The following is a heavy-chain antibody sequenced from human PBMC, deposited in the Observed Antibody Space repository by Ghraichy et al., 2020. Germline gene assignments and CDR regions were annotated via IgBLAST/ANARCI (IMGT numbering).Heavy chain of an antibody. CDR2: INSVGSST. D-gene: IGHD6-6*01. V-gene: IGHV3-74*01. J-gene: IGHJ4*02. CDR1: GFTFSSYR. CDR3: ARIPDIAARPADY. Sequence: GGSLRLSCAASGFTFSSYRMHWVRQAPGKGLVWVSRINSVGSSTTYADSVKGRFTISRDNAKNTLYLQMNSLRDEDTAVYYCARIPDIAARPADYWSQGTRV.